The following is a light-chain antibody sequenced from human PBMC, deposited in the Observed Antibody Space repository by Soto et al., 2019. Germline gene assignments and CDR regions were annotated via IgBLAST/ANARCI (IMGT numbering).Light chain of an antibody. CDR2: EVS. J-gene: IGLJ1*01. V-gene: IGLV2-8*01. Sequence: QSALTQLPSASGSPGQSVTISCTGTSSDMGAYNYVSWYQQHPGKAPKLMIYEVSKRPSGVPDRFSGSKSGNTASLTVSGLQAEDEADYYCSSYAGSNNFGVFGTGTKLTVL. CDR1: SSDMGAYNY. CDR3: SSYAGSNNFGV.